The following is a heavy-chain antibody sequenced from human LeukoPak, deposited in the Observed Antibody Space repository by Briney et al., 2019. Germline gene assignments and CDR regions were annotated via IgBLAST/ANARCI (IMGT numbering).Heavy chain of an antibody. CDR1: GYTFTSYE. CDR2: MSPNSGNT. CDR3: ARDRGDILTGYWSYDY. V-gene: IGHV1-8*01. D-gene: IGHD3-9*01. J-gene: IGHJ4*02. Sequence: ASVKVSCKASGYTFTSYEINWVRQATGQGLEWMGWMSPNSGNTGYAQKLQGRVTMTTDTSTSTAYMELRSLRSDDTAVYYCARDRGDILTGYWSYDYWGQGTLVTVSS.